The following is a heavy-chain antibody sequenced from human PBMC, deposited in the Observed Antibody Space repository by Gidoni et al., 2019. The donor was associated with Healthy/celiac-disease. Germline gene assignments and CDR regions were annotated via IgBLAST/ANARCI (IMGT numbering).Heavy chain of an antibody. J-gene: IGHJ6*02. Sequence: EVQLVESGGGLVQPGGSLRLSCAASGFTFSSYWMSWFRQAPGKGLEWVAKIKQDGSEKYYVDSVKGRFTISRDNAKNSLYLQMNSLRAEDTAVYYCARESDMCSGGSCFSYYYGMDVWGQGTTVTVSS. D-gene: IGHD2-15*01. CDR3: ARESDMCSGGSCFSYYYGMDV. CDR2: IKQDGSEK. CDR1: GFTFSSYW. V-gene: IGHV3-7*01.